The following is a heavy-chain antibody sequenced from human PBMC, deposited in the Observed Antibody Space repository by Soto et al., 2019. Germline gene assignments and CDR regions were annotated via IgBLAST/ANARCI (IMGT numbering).Heavy chain of an antibody. CDR2: ISYDGSNK. Sequence: GGSLCLSCAASGFTFSSYAMHSVRRAPGKGLVGGAVISYDGSNKYYEASVKGRFTISRDTSKNTLSLQMTSLSAEDSAVYYCAGDPGTLSSIAARDFYGMHVCGQGTTVTVSS. CDR1: GFTFSSYA. CDR3: AGDPGTLSSIAARDFYGMHV. D-gene: IGHD6-6*01. J-gene: IGHJ6*01. V-gene: IGHV3-30-3*01.